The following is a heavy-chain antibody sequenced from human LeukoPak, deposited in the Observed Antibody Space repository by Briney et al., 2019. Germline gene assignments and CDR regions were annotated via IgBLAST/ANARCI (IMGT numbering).Heavy chain of an antibody. D-gene: IGHD3-22*01. CDR1: GYTFTIYY. V-gene: IGHV1-46*01. Sequence: ASVTLSFTASGYTFTIYYMHWVRQAPGQGLQLMGIINPSGGSTSYAQKFQGRVTMTRDTSTSTVYMELSSLRSEDTAVYYCARFITMRGETGYGMDVWGQGTTVTVSS. CDR2: INPSGGST. CDR3: ARFITMRGETGYGMDV. J-gene: IGHJ6*02.